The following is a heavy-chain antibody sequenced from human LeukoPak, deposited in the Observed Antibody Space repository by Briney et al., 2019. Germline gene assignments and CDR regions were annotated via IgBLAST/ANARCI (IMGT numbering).Heavy chain of an antibody. Sequence: PGGSLRLSCAASGFTFSSYTMHWVRQAPGQGLEWVAIMSYDGSNKYYAESVKGRFTISRDNSKNTLYLQMNSLRAEDTAVYYCARETVGAPDYWGQGTLVTVSS. CDR3: ARETVGAPDY. J-gene: IGHJ4*02. D-gene: IGHD1-26*01. CDR2: MSYDGSNK. V-gene: IGHV3-30-3*01. CDR1: GFTFSSYT.